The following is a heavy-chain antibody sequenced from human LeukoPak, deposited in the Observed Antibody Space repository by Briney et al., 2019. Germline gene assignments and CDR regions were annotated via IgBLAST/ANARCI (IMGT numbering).Heavy chain of an antibody. CDR1: GFTFSNYR. CDR3: ARDHYYDSSGCNGWFDP. J-gene: IGHJ5*02. V-gene: IGHV3-21*01. CDR2: ISSSSSYI. D-gene: IGHD3-22*01. Sequence: PGGSLRLSCAASGFTFSNYRMNWVRQAPGKGLEWVSSISSSSSYIYYADSVKGRFTISRDNAENSLYLQMNRLRAEDTAVYYCARDHYYDSSGCNGWFDPWGQGTLVTVSS.